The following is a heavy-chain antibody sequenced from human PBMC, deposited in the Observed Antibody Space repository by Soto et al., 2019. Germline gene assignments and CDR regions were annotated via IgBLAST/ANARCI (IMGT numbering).Heavy chain of an antibody. D-gene: IGHD2-15*01. J-gene: IGHJ6*01. Sequence: QVQLVESGGGVVQPGGSLRLSCAASGFTFRNYAMHWVRQAPGKGLECLAVIAYDGSNAFYRDSVKGRFTISRDNSKNTWYLHMHRLRSEDTGVYYCARGDREDILVVVGARPGEYGIDIWGQGTTVTVSS. CDR1: GFTFRNYA. CDR2: IAYDGSNA. V-gene: IGHV3-30-3*01. CDR3: ARGDREDILVVVGARPGEYGIDI.